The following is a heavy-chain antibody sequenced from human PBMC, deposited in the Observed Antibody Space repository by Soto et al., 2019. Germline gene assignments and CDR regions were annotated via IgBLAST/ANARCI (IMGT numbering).Heavy chain of an antibody. J-gene: IGHJ4*02. D-gene: IGHD5-18*01. V-gene: IGHV1-69*02. CDR3: ASARRQNTSDY. Sequence: QVQLVQSGAEVKKPGSSVKVSCKASGGTFSSYTISWVRQAPGQGLEWMGRIIPSLGIANYAQKFQGRVTITADKSTSTVYMKLSSLSSQDTAVYYCASARRQNTSDYWGQGTLVTVSS. CDR1: GGTFSSYT. CDR2: IIPSLGIA.